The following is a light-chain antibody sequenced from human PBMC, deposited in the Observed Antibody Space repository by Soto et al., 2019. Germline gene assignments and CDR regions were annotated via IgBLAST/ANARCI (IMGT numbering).Light chain of an antibody. CDR3: QQYNSYLT. CDR1: QNINSY. J-gene: IGKJ1*01. CDR2: DAS. Sequence: DIQMTQSPSSLSASVGDRVSSTCRARQNINSYLNWYQQKPGKAPKLLIYDASSLESGVPSRFSGSGSGTEFTLTISSLQPDDFAIYYCQQYNSYLTFGQGTKVDIK. V-gene: IGKV1-5*01.